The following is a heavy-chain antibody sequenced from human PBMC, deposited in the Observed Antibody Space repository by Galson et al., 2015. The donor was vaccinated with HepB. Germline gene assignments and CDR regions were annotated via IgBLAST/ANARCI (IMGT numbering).Heavy chain of an antibody. CDR2: INHSGST. Sequence: SETLSLTCAVYGGSFSGYYWSWIRQPPGKGLEWIGEINHSGSTNYNPSLKSRVTISVDTSKNQFSLKLSSVTAADTAVYYCARGPRYCSGGSCYPRYFDYWGQGTLVTVSS. V-gene: IGHV4-34*01. CDR1: GGSFSGYY. D-gene: IGHD2-15*01. CDR3: ARGPRYCSGGSCYPRYFDY. J-gene: IGHJ4*02.